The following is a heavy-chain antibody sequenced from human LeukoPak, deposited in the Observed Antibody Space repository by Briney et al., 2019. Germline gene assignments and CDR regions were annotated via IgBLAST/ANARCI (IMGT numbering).Heavy chain of an antibody. V-gene: IGHV4-34*01. CDR1: GGSFSGYY. D-gene: IGHD3-10*01. CDR3: ARDLLLSSVFDP. Sequence: PSETLSLTCAVYGGSFSGYYWSWVRQPPGKGLEWIGEINHSGSTNYNPSLTSRVTISVDTSKNQFSLKLSSVTAADTAVYYCARDLLLSSVFDPWGQGTLVTVSS. J-gene: IGHJ5*02. CDR2: INHSGST.